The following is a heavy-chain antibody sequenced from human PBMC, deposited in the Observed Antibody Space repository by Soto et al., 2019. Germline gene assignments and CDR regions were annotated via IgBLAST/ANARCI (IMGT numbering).Heavy chain of an antibody. CDR3: ARRYGSVFDF. CDR2: IYYSGST. Sequence: QVQLQESGPGLVKPSETLSLTCTVSGGSISSYYWSWIRQPPGKGLEWIGYIYYSGSTNYNPSLKSRVTRSVDTSKNKFSLKLGSVTAADTAVYYCARRYGSVFDFWGQGTLVTVSS. V-gene: IGHV4-59*01. J-gene: IGHJ4*02. CDR1: GGSISSYY. D-gene: IGHD6-19*01.